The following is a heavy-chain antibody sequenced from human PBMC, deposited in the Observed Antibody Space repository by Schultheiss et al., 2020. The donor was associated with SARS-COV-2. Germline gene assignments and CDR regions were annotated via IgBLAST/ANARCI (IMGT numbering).Heavy chain of an antibody. CDR1: GFTFSSYS. J-gene: IGHJ3*02. V-gene: IGHV3-48*01. CDR2: ISSSSSTI. D-gene: IGHD2-2*01. CDR3: VKDRDIVVVPAARRAFDI. Sequence: GGSLRLSCAASGFTFSSYSMNWVRQAPGKGLEWVSYISSSSSTIYYADSVKGRFTISRDNSKNTLYLQMSSLRAEDTAVYYCVKDRDIVVVPAARRAFDIWGQGTMVTVSS.